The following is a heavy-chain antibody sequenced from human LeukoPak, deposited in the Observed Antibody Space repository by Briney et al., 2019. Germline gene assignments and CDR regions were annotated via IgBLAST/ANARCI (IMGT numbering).Heavy chain of an antibody. J-gene: IGHJ4*02. CDR3: TTVAASGPLDY. Sequence: GGSLRLSCAASGFTFSSYAMHWVRQAPGKGLEWVALTSYDGSNKDYADSVKGRFTISRDNSKNTLYLQMDSLRSEDTAVYYCTTVAASGPLDYWGQGTLVTVSS. V-gene: IGHV3-30*04. CDR1: GFTFSSYA. CDR2: TSYDGSNK. D-gene: IGHD3-3*01.